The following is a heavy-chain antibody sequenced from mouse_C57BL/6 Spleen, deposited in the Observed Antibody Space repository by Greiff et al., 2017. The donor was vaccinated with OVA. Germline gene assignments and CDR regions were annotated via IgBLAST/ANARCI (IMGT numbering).Heavy chain of an antibody. CDR1: GFSLTRYG. J-gene: IGHJ4*01. V-gene: IGHV2-6-1*01. CDR3: ARHRGNWAMDY. D-gene: IGHD2-1*01. CDR2: IWSDGST. Sequence: VKLMESGPGLVAPSQSLSITCTVSGFSLTRYGVHWVRQPPGKGLEWLVVIWSDGSTTYNSALKSRLSISKDNAKSQVFLKMNSLQTDYTAMYYCARHRGNWAMDYWGQGTSVTVSS.